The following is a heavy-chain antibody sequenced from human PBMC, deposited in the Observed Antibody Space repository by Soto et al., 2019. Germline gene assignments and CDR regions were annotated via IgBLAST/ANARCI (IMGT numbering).Heavy chain of an antibody. V-gene: IGHV3-23*01. J-gene: IGHJ3*01. Sequence: SLGLSCAACGFTFSTYAMSWIRQALGPGLEWVSAMSAGGGSTYYADSVNGRFTISRDNSINMLYLQMNSLRTEDTAVYYCAHPRGYGVLDAYDFWGQGAMVTVSS. CDR1: GFTFSTYA. D-gene: IGHD4-17*01. CDR2: MSAGGGST. CDR3: AHPRGYGVLDAYDF.